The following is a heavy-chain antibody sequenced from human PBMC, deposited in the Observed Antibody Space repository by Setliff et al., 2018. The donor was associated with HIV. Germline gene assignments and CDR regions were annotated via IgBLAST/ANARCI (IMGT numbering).Heavy chain of an antibody. CDR3: ARGSDWDYNYYIDV. CDR1: GDSVSSNSAA. V-gene: IGHV6-1*01. J-gene: IGHJ6*03. Sequence: SQTLSLTCAITGDSVSSNSAAWNWIRQSPLRGLEWLGRTYYRSKWHNDYAVFLKSRITINPDTAKNQFSLQLKSVTPEDTAVYFCARGSDWDYNYYIDVWDKGTTVTVSS. CDR2: TYYRSKWHN. D-gene: IGHD2-21*02.